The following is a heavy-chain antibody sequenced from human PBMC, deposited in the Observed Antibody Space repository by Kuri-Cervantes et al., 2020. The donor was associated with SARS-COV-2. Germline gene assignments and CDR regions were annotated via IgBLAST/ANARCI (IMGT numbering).Heavy chain of an antibody. CDR3: ARDLWYYGSRSSELTDAFDI. Sequence: GESLKISCAASGFTFSSYWMSWVRQAPGKGLEWVANIKQDGSEKYYVDSVKGRFTISRDNSKNTLYLQMNSLRAEDTAVYYCARDLWYYGSRSSELTDAFDIWGQGTMVTVSS. CDR1: GFTFSSYW. V-gene: IGHV3-7*03. J-gene: IGHJ3*02. CDR2: IKQDGSEK. D-gene: IGHD3-10*01.